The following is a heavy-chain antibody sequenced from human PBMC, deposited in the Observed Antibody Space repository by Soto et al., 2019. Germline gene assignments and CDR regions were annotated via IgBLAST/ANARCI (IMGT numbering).Heavy chain of an antibody. CDR2: INPSGGST. CDR1: GYTFTGYY. J-gene: IGHJ4*02. Sequence: GASVKVSCKASGYTFTGYYMHWLRQAPGQGLEWMGWINPSGGSTSYAQKFQGRVTMTRDTSTSTVYMELSSLRSEDTAVYYCARAFTTRGPGYWGQGTLVTVSS. CDR3: ARAFTTRGPGY. D-gene: IGHD1-1*01. V-gene: IGHV1-46*01.